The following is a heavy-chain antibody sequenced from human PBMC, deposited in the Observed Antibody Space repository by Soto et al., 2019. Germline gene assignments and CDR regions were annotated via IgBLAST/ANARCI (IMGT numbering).Heavy chain of an antibody. CDR2: IYYSVST. CDR3: ARGSLVPASNGFDP. D-gene: IGHD2-2*01. J-gene: IGHJ5*02. CDR1: GDSVSSYY. V-gene: IGHV4-59*02. Sequence: SETLSITCTVSGDSVSSYYWSWIRQPPGKGLEWIGYIYYSVSTNYNPSLESRVTISVDTSKNQFSLKLSSVTAADTAVYYCARGSLVPASNGFDPWGQGTLVTVSS.